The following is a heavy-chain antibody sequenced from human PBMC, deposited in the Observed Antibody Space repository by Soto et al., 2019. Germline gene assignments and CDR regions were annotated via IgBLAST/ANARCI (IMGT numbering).Heavy chain of an antibody. V-gene: IGHV1-69*06. Sequence: SVKVSCKASEDTFRNYAISWVRQAPGQGLEWMGGIIPIFGTANYAQKFQGRVTITADTSANTVYLELSSLRSEDTAVYYCATTKHDSTAYYYWYLGLWGRGTLVTVSS. CDR2: IIPIFGTA. CDR3: ATTKHDSTAYYYWYLGL. CDR1: EDTFRNYA. J-gene: IGHJ2*01. D-gene: IGHD3-22*01.